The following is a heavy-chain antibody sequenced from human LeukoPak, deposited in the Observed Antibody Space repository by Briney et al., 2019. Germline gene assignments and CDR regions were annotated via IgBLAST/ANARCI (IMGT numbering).Heavy chain of an antibody. CDR2: IYWDDTK. D-gene: IGHD3-10*01. Sequence: KESGPTLVKPTQTLTLTCTFSGFSLSTSGVGVGWIRQPPGKALEWLALIYWDDTKRYSPSLKSRLTITKDTSKNQVVLTITNMDPVDTATYYCGYLPPLPGVNVNWFDPWGQGTLVTVSS. CDR1: GFSLSTSGVG. V-gene: IGHV2-5*02. CDR3: GYLPPLPGVNVNWFDP. J-gene: IGHJ5*02.